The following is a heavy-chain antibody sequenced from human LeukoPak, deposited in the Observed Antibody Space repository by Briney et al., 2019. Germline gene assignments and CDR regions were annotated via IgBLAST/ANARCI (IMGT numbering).Heavy chain of an antibody. J-gene: IGHJ4*02. V-gene: IGHV3-21*01. Sequence: GGSRRLSCAASGFTFSSYSMNWVRQAPGKGLEWVSSISSSSSYIYYADSVKGRFTISRDNAKNSLYLQMNSLRAEDTAVYYCARDWFHAIDYWGQGTLVTVSS. D-gene: IGHD2/OR15-2a*01. CDR1: GFTFSSYS. CDR2: ISSSSSYI. CDR3: ARDWFHAIDY.